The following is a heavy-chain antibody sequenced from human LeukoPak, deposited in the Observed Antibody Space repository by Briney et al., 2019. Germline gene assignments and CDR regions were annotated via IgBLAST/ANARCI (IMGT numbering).Heavy chain of an antibody. CDR2: INHSGST. D-gene: IGHD2/OR15-2a*01. V-gene: IGHV4-34*01. J-gene: IGHJ6*02. CDR1: GGSFSGYY. Sequence: PSETLSLTCAVYGGSFSGYYWSWIRQPPGKGLEWIGEINHSGSTNYNPSLKSRVTISVDTSKNQFSLKLSSVTAADTAVYYCARGILPDVWGQGTRSPSP. CDR3: ARGILPDV.